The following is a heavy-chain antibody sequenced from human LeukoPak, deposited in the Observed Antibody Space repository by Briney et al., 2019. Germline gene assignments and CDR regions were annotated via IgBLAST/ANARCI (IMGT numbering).Heavy chain of an antibody. CDR1: GGSISSYY. J-gene: IGHJ4*02. V-gene: IGHV4-4*07. Sequence: SETLSLTCTVSGGSISSYYWSWIRQPAGKGLEWVGRIYTSGSTNYNPSLKSRVTISVDTSKNQFSLKLSSVPAADTAVYYCARPTTVTRFTLGYWGQGTLVTVSS. D-gene: IGHD4-17*01. CDR3: ARPTTVTRFTLGY. CDR2: IYTSGST.